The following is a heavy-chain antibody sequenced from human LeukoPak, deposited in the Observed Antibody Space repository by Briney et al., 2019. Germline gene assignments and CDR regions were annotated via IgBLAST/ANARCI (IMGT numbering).Heavy chain of an antibody. CDR3: ARGQGYYDGLDI. J-gene: IGHJ6*02. V-gene: IGHV3-66*01. CDR1: GFTVSSNY. CDR2: VYGGGST. Sequence: PGGSLRLSCAASGFTVSSNYVPWVRQAPGKGLEWISVVYGGGSTYYADSVKGRFTVTRDISKNTLYLQMNSVRAEDTAVYYCARGQGYYDGLDIWGQGTTVTVSS.